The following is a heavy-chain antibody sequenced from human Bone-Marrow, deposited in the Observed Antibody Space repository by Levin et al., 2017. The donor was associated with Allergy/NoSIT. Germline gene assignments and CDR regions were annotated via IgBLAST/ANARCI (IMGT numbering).Heavy chain of an antibody. CDR3: ARDGRLLLYYGMDV. CDR1: GFTFSSYG. V-gene: IGHV3-33*01. D-gene: IGHD2-15*01. CDR2: IWYDGSNK. J-gene: IGHJ6*02. Sequence: GGSLRLSCAASGFTFSSYGMHWVRQAPGKGLEWVAVIWYDGSNKYYADSVKGRFTISRDNSKNTLYLQMNSLRAEDTAVYYCARDGRLLLYYGMDVWGQGTTVTVSS.